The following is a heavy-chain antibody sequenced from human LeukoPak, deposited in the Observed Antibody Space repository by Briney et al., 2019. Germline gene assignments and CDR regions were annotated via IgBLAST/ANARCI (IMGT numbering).Heavy chain of an antibody. J-gene: IGHJ4*02. Sequence: GGSLRLSCAASGLTFTDFWMNWVRLAPGRGLEWLANIKPDGSEKYYVDSVKGRFAISRDNAKNEVYLEMNSLRVEDTGVYYCSGRDSSRSPRAYWGQGTLVSVSS. D-gene: IGHD2-2*01. V-gene: IGHV3-7*01. CDR3: SGRDSSRSPRAY. CDR1: GLTFTDFW. CDR2: IKPDGSEK.